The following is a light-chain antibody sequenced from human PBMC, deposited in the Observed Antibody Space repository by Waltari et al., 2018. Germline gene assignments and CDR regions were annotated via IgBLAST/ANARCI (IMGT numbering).Light chain of an antibody. Sequence: QSLLTQPPSASGTPGQRVTMSCSGSTSNIGRNPVNWYQQLPGMAPKLLIYSDDQRASGVPERVSGAKSGTSASLTISGLQSEDEADYHCAVWDDSLNGQVFGGGTKLTVL. CDR3: AVWDDSLNGQV. V-gene: IGLV1-44*01. CDR1: TSNIGRNP. J-gene: IGLJ3*02. CDR2: SDD.